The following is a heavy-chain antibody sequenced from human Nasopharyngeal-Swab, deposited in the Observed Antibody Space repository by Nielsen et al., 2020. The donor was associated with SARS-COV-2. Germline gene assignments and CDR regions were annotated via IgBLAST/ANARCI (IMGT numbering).Heavy chain of an antibody. CDR2: ISGSGGST. D-gene: IGHD3-3*01. Sequence: GGSLRLSCAASGFTFSSYAMSWVRQAPGKGLEWVSAISGSGGSTYYADSVKGRFTISRDNSKNTLYLQTNSLRAEDTAVYYCAKNAYYDFWSYGTYWGQGTLVTVSS. CDR3: AKNAYYDFWSYGTY. J-gene: IGHJ4*02. V-gene: IGHV3-23*01. CDR1: GFTFSSYA.